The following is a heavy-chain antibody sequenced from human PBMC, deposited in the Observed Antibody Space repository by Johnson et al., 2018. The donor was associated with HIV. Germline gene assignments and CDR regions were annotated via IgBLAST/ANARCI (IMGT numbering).Heavy chain of an antibody. D-gene: IGHD1-14*01. CDR3: ARGPRNPGLDTFDI. V-gene: IGHV3-30-3*01. J-gene: IGHJ3*02. Sequence: VQLVESGGGVVQPGRSLRLSCAASGFTFSSYAMHWVRQAPGKGLEWVAVISYDGSNKYYADSVKGRFTISRDNSKNPLYLQMNSLKTEDTAVYYCARGPRNPGLDTFDIWGQGTMVTVSS. CDR2: ISYDGSNK. CDR1: GFTFSSYA.